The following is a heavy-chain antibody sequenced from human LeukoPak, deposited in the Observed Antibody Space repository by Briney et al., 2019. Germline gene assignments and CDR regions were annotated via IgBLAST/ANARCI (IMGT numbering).Heavy chain of an antibody. Sequence: GGSLRLSCAASGFTFSSYAMHWVRQAPGKGLEWVAVISYDGGNKYYADSVKGRFTISRDNSKNTLYLQMNSLRAEDTAVYYCARGAPETFYYYMDVWGKGTTVTVSS. V-gene: IGHV3-30*01. CDR1: GFTFSSYA. CDR2: ISYDGGNK. J-gene: IGHJ6*03. CDR3: ARGAPETFYYYMDV. D-gene: IGHD1-14*01.